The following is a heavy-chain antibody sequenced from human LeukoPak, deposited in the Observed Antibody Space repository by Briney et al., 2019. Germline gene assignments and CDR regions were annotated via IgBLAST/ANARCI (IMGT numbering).Heavy chain of an antibody. V-gene: IGHV4-34*01. CDR2: INHSGST. CDR3: ARLTVGALDY. D-gene: IGHD1-26*01. J-gene: IGHJ4*02. Sequence: AETLSPTCAVYGGSFSGYYWSWIRQTPGKGLEWIGEINHSGSTNYNPSLKSRVTISGDMSKNQFSLKVTSVTAADTAVYYCARLTVGALDYWGQGTLVTVSS. CDR1: GGSFSGYY.